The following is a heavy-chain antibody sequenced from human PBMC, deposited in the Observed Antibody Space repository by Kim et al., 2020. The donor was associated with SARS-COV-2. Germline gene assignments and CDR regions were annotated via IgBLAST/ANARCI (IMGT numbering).Heavy chain of an antibody. J-gene: IGHJ6*02. Sequence: SVKVSCKASGGTFRNYALILVRQAPGQGLEWMGGIIPFFGTTNYAQRFQDRVTITADESSTTSFMEMSSLRSEDTALYYCATTLVPGAIGLYGMDIWGQGTTVIVSS. V-gene: IGHV1-69*13. CDR2: IIPFFGTT. CDR3: ATTLVPGAIGLYGMDI. CDR1: GGTFRNYA. D-gene: IGHD2-2*02.